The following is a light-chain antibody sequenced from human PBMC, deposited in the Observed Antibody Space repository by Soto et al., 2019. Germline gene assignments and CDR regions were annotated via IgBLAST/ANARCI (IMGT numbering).Light chain of an antibody. CDR1: ISDVVGYNY. CDR3: SSYTSSSTRV. CDR2: DVS. Sequence: SVLTQPASLSGSPGQSITSSFPLTISDVVGYNYFSWYQQHPGKAPKLMIYDVSHRPSGVSNRFSGSKSGNTASLTISGLQAEDEADYYCSSYTSSSTRVFGTGTKVTVL. V-gene: IGLV2-14*01. J-gene: IGLJ1*01.